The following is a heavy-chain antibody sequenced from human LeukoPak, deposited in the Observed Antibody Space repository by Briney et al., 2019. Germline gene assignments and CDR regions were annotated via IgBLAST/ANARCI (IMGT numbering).Heavy chain of an antibody. V-gene: IGHV4-61*02. CDR1: GGSISSSSYY. J-gene: IGHJ3*02. Sequence: SETLSLTCTVSGGSISSSSYYWGWTRQPAGKGLEWIGRIYTSGSTNYNPSLKSRVTMSVDTSKNQFSLKLSSVTAADTAVYYCARSPIGITIFGGDLDAFDIWGQGTMVTVSS. CDR3: ARSPIGITIFGGDLDAFDI. D-gene: IGHD3-3*01. CDR2: IYTSGST.